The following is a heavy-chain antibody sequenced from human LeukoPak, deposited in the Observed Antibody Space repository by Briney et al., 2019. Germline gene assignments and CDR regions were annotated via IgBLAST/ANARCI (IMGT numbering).Heavy chain of an antibody. J-gene: IGHJ4*02. Sequence: GGSLRLSCAASGFTFSSYAMSWVRQAPGKGLEWVSAISGSGGSTYYADSVKGRFTISRDNSKNTLYLQMNSLRAEDTAVYYCAKGSRRITMIVVVSWGQGTLVTVSP. D-gene: IGHD3-22*01. V-gene: IGHV3-23*01. CDR3: AKGSRRITMIVVVS. CDR1: GFTFSSYA. CDR2: ISGSGGST.